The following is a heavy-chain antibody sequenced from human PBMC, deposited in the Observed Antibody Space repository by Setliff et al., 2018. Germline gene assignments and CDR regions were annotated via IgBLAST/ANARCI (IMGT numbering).Heavy chain of an antibody. CDR1: GFTFGSNW. V-gene: IGHV3-74*01. D-gene: IGHD3-16*01. CDR2: IYSDGSMT. CDR3: TTDPSPTFGGVIGAAFDF. Sequence: PGGSLRLSCAASGFTFGSNWMNWVRQAPGKGLVWVSRIYSDGSMTDYADSVKGRFTISRDNARNILYLQMNSLKTEDTAVYYCTTDPSPTFGGVIGAAFDFWGQGTMVTVSS. J-gene: IGHJ3*01.